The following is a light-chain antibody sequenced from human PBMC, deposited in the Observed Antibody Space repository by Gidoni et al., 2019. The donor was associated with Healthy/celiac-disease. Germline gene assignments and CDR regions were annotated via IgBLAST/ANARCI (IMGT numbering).Light chain of an antibody. CDR3: QSDDSSLSGSV. V-gene: IGLV1-40*01. CDR1: SSNIGAGYD. Sequence: QSVLTQPPSVSGAPGQRGTISCTGSSSNIGAGYDVHWYQQLPGTAPKLLIYGNSNRPSGVPDRFSGSKSGTSASLAITGLQAEDEADYYCQSDDSSLSGSVFGGGTKLTVL. CDR2: GNS. J-gene: IGLJ2*01.